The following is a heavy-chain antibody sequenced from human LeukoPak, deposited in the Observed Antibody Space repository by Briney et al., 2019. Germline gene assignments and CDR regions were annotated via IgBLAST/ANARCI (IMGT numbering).Heavy chain of an antibody. CDR2: INPIGGNT. D-gene: IGHD3-3*01. Sequence: GASVKVSCKASGYTFTSYYMHWVRQAPGQGLEWMGIINPIGGNTSYAQKFQGRVTMTRDTSTSTAYMELSSLRSEDTAVYYCANERLRRSLRFLEWLPYYMDVWGKGTPVTVSS. J-gene: IGHJ6*03. CDR1: GYTFTSYY. CDR3: ANERLRRSLRFLEWLPYYMDV. V-gene: IGHV1-46*01.